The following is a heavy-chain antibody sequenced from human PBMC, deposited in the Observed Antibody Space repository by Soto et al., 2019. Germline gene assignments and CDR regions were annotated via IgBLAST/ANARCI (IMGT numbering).Heavy chain of an antibody. V-gene: IGHV1-18*01. J-gene: IGHJ4*02. D-gene: IGHD1-26*01. CDR1: GYTFRNYG. Sequence: VQLVQSGAEVKKPGASVKVSCEAYGYTFRNYGITWVLQAPGQGREWIGWVSGYNRNTNYAQKFEDRVTMTTDTSTSIAYLELRRLRIDDTAVYYCARERQWDPLPYWGPGTLLVVS. CDR2: VSGYNRNT. CDR3: ARERQWDPLPY.